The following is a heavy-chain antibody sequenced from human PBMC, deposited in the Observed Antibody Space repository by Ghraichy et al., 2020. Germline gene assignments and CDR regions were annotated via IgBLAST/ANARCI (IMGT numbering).Heavy chain of an antibody. D-gene: IGHD6-13*01. Sequence: VKVSCKASGGTFSSYAISWVRQAPGQGLEWMGGIIPIFGTANYAQKFQGRVTITADESTSTAYMELSSLRSEDTAVYYCARGHVEAAAAPDDAFDIWGQGTMVTVSS. CDR3: ARGHVEAAAAPDDAFDI. J-gene: IGHJ3*02. V-gene: IGHV1-69*13. CDR2: IIPIFGTA. CDR1: GGTFSSYA.